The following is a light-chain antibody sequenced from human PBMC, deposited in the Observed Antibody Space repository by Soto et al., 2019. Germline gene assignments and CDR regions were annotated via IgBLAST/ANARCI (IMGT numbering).Light chain of an antibody. CDR1: QTMSSN. V-gene: IGKV3-15*01. CDR2: GAS. J-gene: IGKJ2*01. Sequence: EIVMTQSPATLSVSPGDSATLSCRASQTMSSNLAWYQQRPGQAPRLLIHGASTRATGVPARFSGSGSGTEFTLTISSLQSEDFAVYYCQQYHNWPPQYTFGQGTKLQIK. CDR3: QQYHNWPPQYT.